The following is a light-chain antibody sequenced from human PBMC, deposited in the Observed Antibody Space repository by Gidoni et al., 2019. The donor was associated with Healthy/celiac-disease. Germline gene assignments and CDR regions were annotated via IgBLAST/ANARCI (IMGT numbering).Light chain of an antibody. CDR3: QQRNSYPFT. V-gene: IGKV1-9*01. Sequence: DIQLTPSPSFLSASVGDRVTITCRASQGISSYLAWYQQKPGKAPKLLIYAASTLQSGVPSRLSGSGSGTEFTLTISSLQPEDFATYYCQQRNSYPFTFGPGTKVDIK. CDR2: AAS. J-gene: IGKJ3*01. CDR1: QGISSY.